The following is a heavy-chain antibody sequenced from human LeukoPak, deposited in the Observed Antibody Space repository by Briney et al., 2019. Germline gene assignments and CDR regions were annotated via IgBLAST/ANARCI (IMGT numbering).Heavy chain of an antibody. D-gene: IGHD3-10*01. CDR2: ISWNSGSI. CDR1: GFTFDDYA. CDR3: ATDLIHYYGSGAKT. Sequence: PGGSLRLSCAASGFTFDDYAMHWVRQAPGKGLEWVSGISWNSGSIGYADSVKGRFTISRDNAKNSLYLQMNSLRAEDTAVYYCATDLIHYYGSGAKTWGQGTLVTVSS. J-gene: IGHJ5*02. V-gene: IGHV3-9*01.